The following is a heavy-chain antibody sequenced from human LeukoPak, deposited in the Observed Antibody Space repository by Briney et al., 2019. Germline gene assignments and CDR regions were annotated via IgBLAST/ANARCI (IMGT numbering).Heavy chain of an antibody. V-gene: IGHV4-30-4*08. CDR3: ARSEPIYGDYVVDY. D-gene: IGHD4-17*01. CDR2: IYYSGST. J-gene: IGHJ4*02. CDR1: GGSISSGDYY. Sequence: SETLSLTCTVSGGSISSGDYYWSWIRQPPGKGLEWIGYIYYSGSTYHNPSLKSRVTISVDTSKNQFSLKLSSVTAADTAVYYCARSEPIYGDYVVDYWGQGTLVTVSS.